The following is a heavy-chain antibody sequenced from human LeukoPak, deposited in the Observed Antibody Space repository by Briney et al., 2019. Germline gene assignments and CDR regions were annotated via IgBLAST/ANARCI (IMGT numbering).Heavy chain of an antibody. D-gene: IGHD3-22*01. Sequence: GGSLRLSCAASGFTFSSYGMHWVRQAPGKGLERVAVIWYDGSNKYYADSVKGRFTISRDNSKNTLYLQMNSLRAEDTAVYYCARERYYYDSSGYSYPDYWGQGTLVTVSS. J-gene: IGHJ4*02. CDR1: GFTFSSYG. V-gene: IGHV3-33*01. CDR3: ARERYYYDSSGYSYPDY. CDR2: IWYDGSNK.